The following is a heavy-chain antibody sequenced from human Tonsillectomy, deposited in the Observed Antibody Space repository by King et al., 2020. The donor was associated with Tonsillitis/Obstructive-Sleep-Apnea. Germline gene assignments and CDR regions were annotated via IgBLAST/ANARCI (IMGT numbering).Heavy chain of an antibody. CDR3: ARHSYYGEAFDI. V-gene: IGHV5-51*01. D-gene: IGHD3-10*01. CDR2: IYPGDSDT. J-gene: IGHJ3*02. CDR1: GYSFTRHW. Sequence: QLVQSGAEVKKPGESLKISCKASGYSFTRHWIGWVRQMPGKGLEWMGIIYPGDSDTRYSPSFQGQVTISAGKSISTTYLQWGSLRASDTAIYYCARHSYYGEAFDIWGQGTMVTVSS.